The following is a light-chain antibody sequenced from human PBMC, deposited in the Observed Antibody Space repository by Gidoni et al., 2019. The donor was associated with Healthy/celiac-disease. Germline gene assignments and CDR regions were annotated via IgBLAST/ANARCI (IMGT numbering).Light chain of an antibody. V-gene: IGKV1-39*01. CDR3: QQSYSTPIT. CDR1: QSISSY. Sequence: DIQMVQSPSSLSAAVGDTVTITCRASQSISSYLNWYQQKPGKAPKLLIYAASSLQSGVPSRFSGSGSGTDFTLTISSLQPEDFATYYCQQSYSTPITFGQGTRLEIK. CDR2: AAS. J-gene: IGKJ5*01.